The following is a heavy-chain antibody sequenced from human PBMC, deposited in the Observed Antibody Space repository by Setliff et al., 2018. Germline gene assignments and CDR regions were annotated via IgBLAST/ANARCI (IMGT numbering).Heavy chain of an antibody. CDR1: GGSISSHY. CDR3: ARVFYYGSGSYLYYVDS. J-gene: IGHJ4*02. Sequence: SETLSLTCTVSGGSISSHYWNWIRQPPGKGLEWIGYIFYSESTNYNPSLKSRVTISVDTSKNQFSLKLSSVTAADTAVYYCARVFYYGSGSYLYYVDSWGQGTLVTV. D-gene: IGHD3-10*01. V-gene: IGHV4-59*11. CDR2: IFYSEST.